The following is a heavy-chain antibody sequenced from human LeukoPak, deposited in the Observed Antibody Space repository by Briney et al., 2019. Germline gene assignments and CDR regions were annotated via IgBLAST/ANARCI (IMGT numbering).Heavy chain of an antibody. J-gene: IGHJ4*02. CDR3: ARDHEYASDY. V-gene: IGHV3-7*01. D-gene: IGHD2-2*01. CDR2: IKEDGSEK. CDR1: GFTFRSYW. Sequence: PGGSLRLSCAASGFTFRSYWMSWVRQALGKGLEWVANIKEDGSEKYYVDSVKGRFTISRDNAKNSLYLQMNSLRAEDTAVYYCARDHEYASDYWGQGTLVTVSS.